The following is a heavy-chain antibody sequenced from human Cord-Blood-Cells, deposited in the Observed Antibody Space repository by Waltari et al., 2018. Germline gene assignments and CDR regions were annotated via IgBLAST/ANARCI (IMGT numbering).Heavy chain of an antibody. CDR1: GYTFTGYY. D-gene: IGHD6-13*01. CDR3: VRSYGAAGTCFQH. J-gene: IGHJ1*01. V-gene: IGHV1-2*06. Sequence: QVQLVQSGAEVKKPGASVKVSCKASGYTFTGYYMHWVRQAPGQGLEWMGRINPNSGGTNYAQKCQGRVTMTRDTSISTAYMELSRLRSDDTAVYYCVRSYGAAGTCFQHWGQGTLVTVSS. CDR2: INPNSGGT.